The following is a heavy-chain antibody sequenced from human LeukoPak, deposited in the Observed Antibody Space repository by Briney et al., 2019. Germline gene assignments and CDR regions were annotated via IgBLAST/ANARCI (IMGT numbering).Heavy chain of an antibody. CDR2: IYYSGST. D-gene: IGHD6-13*01. CDR3: ARVGEQQLENYFYYMDV. Sequence: SSETLSLTCTVSGGSISSSSYYWGWIRQPPGKGLEWIGSIYYSGSTYYNPSLKSRVTISVDTSKNQFSLKLSSVTAADTAVYYCARVGEQQLENYFYYMDVWGKGTTVTVSS. V-gene: IGHV4-39*07. J-gene: IGHJ6*03. CDR1: GGSISSSSYY.